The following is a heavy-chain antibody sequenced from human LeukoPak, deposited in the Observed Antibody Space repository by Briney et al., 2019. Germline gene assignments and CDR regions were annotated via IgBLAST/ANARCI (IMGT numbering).Heavy chain of an antibody. Sequence: PSKTLSLTCAVYGGSFSGYYWSWIRQPPGKGLEWIGEINHSGSANYNPSLKSRVTISVDTSTNPFSLKLSSVTAADRAVYYCAPRGVLLWFGESNWGQGTLVTVSS. CDR1: GGSFSGYY. CDR3: APRGVLLWFGESN. D-gene: IGHD3-10*01. CDR2: INHSGSA. J-gene: IGHJ1*01. V-gene: IGHV4-34*01.